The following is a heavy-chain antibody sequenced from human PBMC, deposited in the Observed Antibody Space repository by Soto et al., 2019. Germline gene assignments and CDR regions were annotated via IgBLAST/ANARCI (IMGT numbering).Heavy chain of an antibody. CDR2: INHSGST. CDR1: GGSFSGYY. V-gene: IGHV4-34*01. D-gene: IGHD3-10*01. Sequence: SETLSLTCAVYGGSFSGYYWSRIRQPPGKGLEWIGEINHSGSTNYNPSLKSRVTISVDTSKNQVSLKLSSVTAADTAVYYCATSYGNACYTYWGQATQVTVAS. J-gene: IGHJ4*02. CDR3: ATSYGNACYTY.